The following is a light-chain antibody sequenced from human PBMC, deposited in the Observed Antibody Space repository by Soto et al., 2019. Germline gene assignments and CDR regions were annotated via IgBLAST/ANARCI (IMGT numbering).Light chain of an antibody. CDR3: SSYAGNNNLI. Sequence: QSALTQPPSASGSPGQSVTISCTGTSSDLGDYDYVSWYQQHPGKAPKLMIYEVNKRPSGVPDRFSGSKSGNTASLTVTGLQAEDEANYYCSSYAGNNNLIFGGGTKVTVL. CDR2: EVN. J-gene: IGLJ2*01. CDR1: SSDLGDYDY. V-gene: IGLV2-8*01.